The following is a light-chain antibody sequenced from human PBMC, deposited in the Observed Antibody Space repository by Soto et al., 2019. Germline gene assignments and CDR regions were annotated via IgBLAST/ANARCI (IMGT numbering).Light chain of an antibody. J-gene: IGLJ3*02. CDR3: PPCEDSLNGWV. CDR2: SNN. CDR1: SCNIGSNT. Sequence: QSVLTQPPSASGTPGQRVTISCSGSSCNIGSNTVNWYQQLPGTAPKLLIYSNNQRPSGVPDRFSASKSGTSASLATSGVQSEDDSDSYCPPCEDSLNGWVFGGGTKLTVL. V-gene: IGLV1-44*01.